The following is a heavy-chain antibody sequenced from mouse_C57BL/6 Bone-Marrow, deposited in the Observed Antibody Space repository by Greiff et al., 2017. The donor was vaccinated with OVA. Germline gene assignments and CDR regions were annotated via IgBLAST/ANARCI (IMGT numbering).Heavy chain of an antibody. D-gene: IGHD1-3*01. CDR1: GFTFTDYY. CDR2: IRNKANGYTT. Sequence: EVKLQESGGGLVQPGGSLSLSCAASGFTFTDYYMSWVRQPPGKALEWLGFIRNKANGYTTEYSASVKGRFTISRDNSQSILYLQMNALRAEDSATYYCARYIKKVSGDYFDYWGQGTTLTVSS. V-gene: IGHV7-3*01. J-gene: IGHJ2*01. CDR3: ARYIKKVSGDYFDY.